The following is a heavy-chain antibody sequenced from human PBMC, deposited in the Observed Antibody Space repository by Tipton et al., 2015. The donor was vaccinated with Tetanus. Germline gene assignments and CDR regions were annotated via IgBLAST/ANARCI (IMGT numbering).Heavy chain of an antibody. Sequence: QSGAEVKKPGASVKVSCKASGYTFTGYYMHWVRQAPGQGLEWMGWINPNSGGTNYAQKFQGWVTMTRDTSISTAYMELSRLRSDDTAVYYCARDGGYCYDSSGYYPDYWGQGTLVTVSS. CDR1: GYTFTGYY. D-gene: IGHD3-22*01. CDR2: INPNSGGT. J-gene: IGHJ4*02. CDR3: ARDGGYCYDSSGYYPDY. V-gene: IGHV1-2*04.